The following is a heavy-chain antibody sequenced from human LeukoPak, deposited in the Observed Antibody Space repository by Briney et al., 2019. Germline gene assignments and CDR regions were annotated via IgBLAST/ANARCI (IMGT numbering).Heavy chain of an antibody. V-gene: IGHV3-72*01. J-gene: IGHJ4*02. Sequence: HSGGSLRLSCAASGFTFSDHYMDWVRQALGKGLEWVGRTRNKANSYTTEYAASVKGRFTISRDDSKNSLYLQMNSLKTEDTAVYYCARGYCSGGSCYFDYWGQGTLVTVSS. D-gene: IGHD2-15*01. CDR3: ARGYCSGGSCYFDY. CDR1: GFTFSDHY. CDR2: TRNKANSYTT.